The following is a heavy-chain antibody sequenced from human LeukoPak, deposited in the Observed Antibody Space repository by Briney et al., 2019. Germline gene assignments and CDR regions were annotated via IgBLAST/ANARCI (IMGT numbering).Heavy chain of an antibody. D-gene: IGHD3-10*01. V-gene: IGHV4-59*08. CDR3: ARHSHGSGSYRRFDN. J-gene: IGHJ4*02. CDR2: IYYSGST. CDR1: GGSISSYY. Sequence: SETLSFTCTVSGGSISSYYWSWIRQPPGKGLEWIGYIYYSGSTNYNPSLKSRVTISVDTSKNQFSLKLSSVTAADTAVYFCARHSHGSGSYRRFDNWGQGTLVTVSS.